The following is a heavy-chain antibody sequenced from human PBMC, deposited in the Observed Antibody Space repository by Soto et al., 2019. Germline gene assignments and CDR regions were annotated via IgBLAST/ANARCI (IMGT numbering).Heavy chain of an antibody. V-gene: IGHV1-8*01. CDR2: MKPNSGNT. D-gene: IGHD2-2*01. CDR1: GSTFPSYD. Sequence: SGKGSGKTAGSTFPSYDSNCVRKATAQVLDGMGWMKPNSGNTGYAQKFQGRVTMTRNTSISTAYMELSSLRSEDTSVYYCAIAAMGEMRMDYYYYYGMHVWGQVTTGIFAS. CDR3: AIAAMGEMRMDYYYYYGMHV. J-gene: IGHJ6*02.